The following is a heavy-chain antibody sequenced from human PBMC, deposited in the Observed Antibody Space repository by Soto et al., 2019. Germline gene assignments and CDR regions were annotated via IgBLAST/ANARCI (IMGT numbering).Heavy chain of an antibody. J-gene: IGHJ4*02. CDR2: INAGNGNT. V-gene: IGHV1-3*01. CDR3: ARLLSNYYDSSGYYY. Sequence: ALVKVSCKASGYRFTSYAMHWVRQTPGQRLEWMGWINAGNGNTKYSQKFQGRVTITRDTSASTAYMELSSLRSEDTAVYYCARLLSNYYDSSGYYYWGQGTLVTVSS. D-gene: IGHD3-22*01. CDR1: GYRFTSYA.